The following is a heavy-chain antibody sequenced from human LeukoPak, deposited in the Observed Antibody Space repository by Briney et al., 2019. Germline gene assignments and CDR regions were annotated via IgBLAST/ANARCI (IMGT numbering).Heavy chain of an antibody. V-gene: IGHV3-23*01. D-gene: IGHD3-22*01. Sequence: GGSLTLSCAASGFTFSSYAMSWVRQAPGKGLEWVSAISGSGGSTYYADSVNGLFTIYRDNSKNTLYLKMNSLRAEDTAVYYCATYSSGYYYFDYWGQGTLVTVSS. CDR3: ATYSSGYYYFDY. CDR2: ISGSGGST. CDR1: GFTFSSYA. J-gene: IGHJ4*02.